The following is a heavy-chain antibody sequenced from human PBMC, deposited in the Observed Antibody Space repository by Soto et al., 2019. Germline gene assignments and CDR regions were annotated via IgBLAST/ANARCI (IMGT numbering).Heavy chain of an antibody. J-gene: IGHJ4*02. CDR1: GGTFNNYA. CDR2: IIPIIGTA. V-gene: IGHV1-69*01. Sequence: QVQLVQSGAEVKKPGSSVKVSCKASGGTFNNYAISWVRQAPGQGLEWMGGIIPIIGTADYAHKFQGRLAISADESTGTTFMELSSLRSEDTALYDCARGGVDLVATSAFDYWGQGTLVTVSS. D-gene: IGHD5-12*01. CDR3: ARGGVDLVATSAFDY.